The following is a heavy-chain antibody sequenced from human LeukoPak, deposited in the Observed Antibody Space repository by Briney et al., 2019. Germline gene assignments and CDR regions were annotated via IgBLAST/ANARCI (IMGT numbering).Heavy chain of an antibody. V-gene: IGHV5-51*01. Sequence: GESLKISCKGSGYSFTSYWIGWVRQMPGKGLEWMGIIYPGDSDTRYSPSFQGQVTISADKSISTAYLQWSSLKASDTAMYYCARSDYYGSGSYYPGDGLDYWGQGTLVTVSS. CDR2: IYPGDSDT. D-gene: IGHD3-10*01. CDR1: GYSFTSYW. CDR3: ARSDYYGSGSYYPGDGLDY. J-gene: IGHJ4*02.